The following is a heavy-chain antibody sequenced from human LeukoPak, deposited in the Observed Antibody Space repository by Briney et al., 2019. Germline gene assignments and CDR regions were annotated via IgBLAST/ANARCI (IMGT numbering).Heavy chain of an antibody. V-gene: IGHV3-30*18. Sequence: GGSLRLSCAAYGFTFSSYGMHWVRQAPGKGLEWVAVISYDGSNKYYADSVKGRFTISRDNSKNTLYLQMNSLRAEDTAVYYCAKAGPVAGPAPGDYWGQGTLVTVSS. CDR2: ISYDGSNK. D-gene: IGHD6-19*01. J-gene: IGHJ4*02. CDR3: AKAGPVAGPAPGDY. CDR1: GFTFSSYG.